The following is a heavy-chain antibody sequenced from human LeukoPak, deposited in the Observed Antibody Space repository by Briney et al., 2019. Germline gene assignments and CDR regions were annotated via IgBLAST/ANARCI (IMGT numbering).Heavy chain of an antibody. V-gene: IGHV3-23*01. CDR1: GFTFSLYG. CDR3: ARDRVGATLYFDY. D-gene: IGHD1-26*01. J-gene: IGHJ4*02. CDR2: LSGSGGTT. Sequence: GGSLRLSCAASGFTFSLYGMSWVRQAPGKGLEWVSALSGSGGTTYYADFMKGRFTISRDNSKNTLYLQMNSLRAEDTAVYYCARDRVGATLYFDYWGQGTLVTVSS.